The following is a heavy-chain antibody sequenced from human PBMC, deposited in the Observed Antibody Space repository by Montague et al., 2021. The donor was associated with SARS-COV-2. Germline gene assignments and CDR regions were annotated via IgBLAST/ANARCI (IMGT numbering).Heavy chain of an antibody. CDR1: GDSVSSNNAA. V-gene: IGHV6-1*01. CDR2: AYYRSRWYR. CDR3: ARVWTTEWYEGYFDN. D-gene: IGHD3-3*01. J-gene: IGHJ4*02. Sequence: CAISGDSVSSNNAAWNWIRQSPSTGLEWLGRAYYRSRWYREYAVSVKSRITIDPDTSKNQFSLQLNSVTPEDTAVYYCARVWTTEWYEGYFDNWGQGTLVTVSS.